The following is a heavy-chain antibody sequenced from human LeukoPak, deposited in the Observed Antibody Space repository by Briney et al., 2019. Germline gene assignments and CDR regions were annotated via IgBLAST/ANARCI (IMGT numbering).Heavy chain of an antibody. D-gene: IGHD3-22*01. CDR1: GFTFRSHW. CDR2: INSDGSST. V-gene: IGHV3-74*01. CDR3: AGGDYYDSGGDAFDI. Sequence: GGSLRLSCAASGFTFRSHWMHWVRQAPGKGLVWVSRINSDGSSTSYADSVKGRFTISRDNAKNSLYLQMNSLRAEDTAVYYCAGGDYYDSGGDAFDIWGQGTMVTVSS. J-gene: IGHJ3*02.